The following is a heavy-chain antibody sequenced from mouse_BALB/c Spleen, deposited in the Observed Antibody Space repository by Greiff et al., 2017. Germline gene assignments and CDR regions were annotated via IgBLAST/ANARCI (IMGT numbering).Heavy chain of an antibody. CDR3: ARERDGYAMDY. J-gene: IGHJ4*01. CDR1: GYTFSSYW. Sequence: QVQLKQSGAELMKPGASVKISCKATGYTFSSYWIEWVKQRPGHGLEWIGEILPGSGSTNYNEKFKGKATFTADTSSNTAYMQLSSLTSEDSAVYYCARERDGYAMDYWGQGTSVTVSS. CDR2: ILPGSGST. V-gene: IGHV1-9*01. D-gene: IGHD3-3*01.